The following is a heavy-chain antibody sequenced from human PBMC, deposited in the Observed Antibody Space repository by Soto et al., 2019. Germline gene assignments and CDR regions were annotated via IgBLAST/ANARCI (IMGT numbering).Heavy chain of an antibody. V-gene: IGHV4-4*02. CDR2: IYHSGST. CDR1: GVSISSSNW. D-gene: IGHD3-22*01. J-gene: IGHJ4*02. Sequence: SETLSLTCAVSGVSISSSNWWSWVRQPPGKGLEWIGEIYHSGSTNYNPSLKSRVTISVDKSKNQFSLKLSSVTAADTAVYYCARARGYDSSGYFDYWGQGTLVTVS. CDR3: ARARGYDSSGYFDY.